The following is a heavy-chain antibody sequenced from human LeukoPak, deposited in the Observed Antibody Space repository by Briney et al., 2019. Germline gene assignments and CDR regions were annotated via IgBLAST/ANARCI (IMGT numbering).Heavy chain of an antibody. J-gene: IGHJ3*02. Sequence: SETLSLTCTVSGSSISSHSWGWIRQPPGKGLEWIGYDSNNGNINYNPSLKSRVTISVDTSKNQFSLKLSSVTAADTAVYYCARESPSDQLLGRDAFDIWGQGTMVTVSS. CDR1: GSSISSHS. CDR2: DSNNGNI. V-gene: IGHV4-59*11. CDR3: ARESPSDQLLGRDAFDI. D-gene: IGHD2-2*01.